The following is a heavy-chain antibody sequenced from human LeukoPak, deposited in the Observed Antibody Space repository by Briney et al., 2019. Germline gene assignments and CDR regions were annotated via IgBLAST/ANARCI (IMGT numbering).Heavy chain of an antibody. CDR2: IYHSGST. CDR1: GGSISSGGYY. D-gene: IGHD2-2*01. J-gene: IGHJ4*02. Sequence: SETLSLTCTVSGGSISSGGYYWSWIRQPPGKGLEWIGYIYHSGSTYYNPSLKSRVTISVDRSKNQFSLKLSSVTAADTAVYYCAREHCSSTSRHFDYWGQGTLVTVSS. CDR3: AREHCSSTSRHFDY. V-gene: IGHV4-30-2*01.